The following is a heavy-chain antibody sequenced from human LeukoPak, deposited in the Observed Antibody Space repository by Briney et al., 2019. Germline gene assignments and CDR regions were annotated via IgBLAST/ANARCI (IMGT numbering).Heavy chain of an antibody. D-gene: IGHD3-9*01. Sequence: PSETLSLTCTVSGGSISSYYWSWIWQPPGKGLEWIGYIYYSGSTNYNPSLKSRVTISVDTSKNQFSLKLSSVTAADTAVYYCARYSYDILTGYPKGWFDPWGQGTLVTVSS. V-gene: IGHV4-59*01. CDR2: IYYSGST. CDR3: ARYSYDILTGYPKGWFDP. CDR1: GGSISSYY. J-gene: IGHJ5*02.